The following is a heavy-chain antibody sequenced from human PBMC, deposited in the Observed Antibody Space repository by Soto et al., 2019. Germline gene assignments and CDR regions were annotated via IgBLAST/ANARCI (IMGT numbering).Heavy chain of an antibody. CDR3: AKCITALGPIDY. Sequence: SETLSLTCAVSGGSISSGGYSWSWIRQPPGKGLEWIGYIYHSGSIYYNPSLKSRVTISVDRSKNQFSLKLSSVTAADTAVYYCAKCITALGPIDYWGQGTLVTVSS. V-gene: IGHV4-30-2*01. CDR1: GGSISSGGYS. J-gene: IGHJ4*02. D-gene: IGHD6-6*01. CDR2: IYHSGSI.